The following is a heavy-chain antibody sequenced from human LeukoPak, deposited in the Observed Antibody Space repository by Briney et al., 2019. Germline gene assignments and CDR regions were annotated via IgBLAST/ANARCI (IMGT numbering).Heavy chain of an antibody. V-gene: IGHV3-64*01. J-gene: IGHJ6*03. Sequence: GRSLRLSCAASGFTFSSYAMHWVRQAPGKGLEYVSAISSNGGSTYYANSVKGRFTISRDNSKDTLYLQMGSLRAEDMAVYYCARLARSFRRRRLYYMDVWGKGTTVTISS. CDR2: ISSNGGST. D-gene: IGHD3-10*01. CDR3: ARLARSFRRRRLYYMDV. CDR1: GFTFSSYA.